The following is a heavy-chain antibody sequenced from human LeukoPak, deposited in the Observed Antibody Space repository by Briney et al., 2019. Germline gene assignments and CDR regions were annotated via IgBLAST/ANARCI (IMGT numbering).Heavy chain of an antibody. Sequence: GGSLRLSCAASGFTFSSYALSWVRQAPGKGLEWVSAISGSGGSTYYADSVKGRFTISRDNSKNTLYLQMNSLRAEDTAVYYCAKVRSIVVDHIDYWGQGTLVTVSS. CDR2: ISGSGGST. V-gene: IGHV3-23*01. D-gene: IGHD3-22*01. CDR1: GFTFSSYA. CDR3: AKVRSIVVDHIDY. J-gene: IGHJ4*02.